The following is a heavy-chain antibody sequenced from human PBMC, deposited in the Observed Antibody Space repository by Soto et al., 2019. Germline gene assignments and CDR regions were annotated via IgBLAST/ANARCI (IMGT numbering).Heavy chain of an antibody. CDR2: IYYSGST. CDR1: GGSISSYY. J-gene: IGHJ6*03. CDR3: ARHAPPVVVPAAMYYYYYYMDV. Sequence: SETLSLTCTFSGGSISSYYWSWIRQPPGKGLEWIGYIYYSGSTNYNPSLKSRVTISVDTSKNQFSLKLSSVTAADTAVYYCARHAPPVVVPAAMYYYYYYMDVWGKGTTVTVSS. V-gene: IGHV4-59*08. D-gene: IGHD2-2*01.